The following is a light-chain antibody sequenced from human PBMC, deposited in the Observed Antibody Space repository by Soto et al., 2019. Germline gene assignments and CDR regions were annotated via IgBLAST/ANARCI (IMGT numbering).Light chain of an antibody. CDR2: GAF. CDR3: QQYKNWPPLT. Sequence: EKVTTQSPATLSVSPGETATLSCRASQSVSYNLAWYQQKPGQGPRLLIYGAFTRATGIPARFSGSGSGTEFTLTICSLQSEDFAVYYCQQYKNWPPLTFGGGTKVEIK. CDR1: QSVSYN. V-gene: IGKV3-15*01. J-gene: IGKJ4*01.